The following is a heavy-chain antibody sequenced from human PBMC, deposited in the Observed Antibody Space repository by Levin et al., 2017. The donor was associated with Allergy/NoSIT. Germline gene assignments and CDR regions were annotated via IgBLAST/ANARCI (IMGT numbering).Heavy chain of an antibody. CDR3: ARGQCGIGCPKYNWFGP. CDR1: GDSISNSDYY. Sequence: SQTLSLTCFVSGDSISNSDYYWTWIRQPAGMRLEWIGRTYSNGRTNYNASLNSRVTISLDTSKNLFSLKLTSVTAADTAVYYCARGQCGIGCPKYNWFGPWGQGILVTVSS. V-gene: IGHV4-61*02. J-gene: IGHJ5*02. CDR2: TYSNGRT. D-gene: IGHD2-15*01.